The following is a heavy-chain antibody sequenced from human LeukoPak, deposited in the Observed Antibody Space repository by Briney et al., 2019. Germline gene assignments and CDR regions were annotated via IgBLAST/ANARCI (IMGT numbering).Heavy chain of an antibody. J-gene: IGHJ4*02. Sequence: QPGGSLRLSCAASGFTFSSYWMHWVRQAPGKGLVWVSRINSDGSSTSYADSVKGRFTISRDNARNSLDLQMNSLRAEDTAVYYCAKWSELPYFDYWGQGAPVTVSS. V-gene: IGHV3-74*01. CDR2: INSDGSST. D-gene: IGHD2-15*01. CDR1: GFTFSSYW. CDR3: AKWSELPYFDY.